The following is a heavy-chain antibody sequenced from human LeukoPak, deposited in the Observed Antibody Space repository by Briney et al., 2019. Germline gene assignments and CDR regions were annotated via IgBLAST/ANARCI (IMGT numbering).Heavy chain of an antibody. D-gene: IGHD3-22*01. CDR1: GGSISSYY. Sequence: PSETLSLTCTVSGGSISSYYWSWIRQPPGKGLEWIGDLYYSGSTKYNPCLKSRVTMSVDTSKNHFSLKLSSVTAADTPVYFCPRCRQPITYYDDSSGYGYFDYWGQGTLVTVSS. CDR2: LYYSGST. V-gene: IGHV4-59*01. J-gene: IGHJ4*02. CDR3: PRCRQPITYYDDSSGYGYFDY.